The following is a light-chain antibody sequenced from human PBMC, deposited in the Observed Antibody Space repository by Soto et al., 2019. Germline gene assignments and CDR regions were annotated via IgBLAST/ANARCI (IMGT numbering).Light chain of an antibody. CDR2: GAS. CDR3: QQYGILPRST. CDR1: QSVSSSY. J-gene: IGKJ2*01. V-gene: IGKV3-20*01. Sequence: DIVLTQSPGTLSLSPGERATLSCRASQSVSSSYLAWYQQKPGQAPRLLIYGASSRATDVPDRFSGSGSGTDFTLTISRLEPDDFAVYYCQQYGILPRSTFGQGTKLEIK.